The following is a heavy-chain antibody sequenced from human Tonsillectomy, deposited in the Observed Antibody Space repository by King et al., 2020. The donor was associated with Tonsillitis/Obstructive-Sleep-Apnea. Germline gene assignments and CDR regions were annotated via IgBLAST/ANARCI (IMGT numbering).Heavy chain of an antibody. CDR1: GFTLNNFP. CDR2: ISYDGTNK. Sequence: VQLVESGGGVVQPGRSLRLSCTASGFTLNNFPIHWVRQAPGKGLDWVAVISYDGTNKYYADSVKGRFTISRDISKNTLYLQMNSLRVEDTAVYYCARDGDGSSWYIGYNWFDPWGQGTLVTVSS. CDR3: ARDGDGSSWYIGYNWFDP. V-gene: IGHV3-30*04. J-gene: IGHJ5*02. D-gene: IGHD6-13*01.